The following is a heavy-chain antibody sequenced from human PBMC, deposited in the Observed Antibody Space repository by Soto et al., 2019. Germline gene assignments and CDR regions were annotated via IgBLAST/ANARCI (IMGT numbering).Heavy chain of an antibody. CDR2: INHSGTT. V-gene: IGHV4-34*01. J-gene: IGHJ5*02. D-gene: IGHD4-17*01. CDR1: GGSFSGYY. Sequence: SETLSLTCAVYGGSFSGYYWSWIRQPPEKGLEWIGEINHSGTTNYTPSLKSRVTISLDTSKNQFSLNLTSVTVADTAVYYCARVGETSVTGDWYDPWGQGTLVT. CDR3: ARVGETSVTGDWYDP.